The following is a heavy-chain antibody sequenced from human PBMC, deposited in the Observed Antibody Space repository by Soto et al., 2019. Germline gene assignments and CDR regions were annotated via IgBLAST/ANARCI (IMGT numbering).Heavy chain of an antibody. V-gene: IGHV3-23*01. CDR2: ISGSGGRS. CDR1: GFTFSNYA. J-gene: IGHJ4*02. D-gene: IGHD3-16*01. CDR3: AKACSVWSSEQPNYFDY. Sequence: EVQLLDSGGGLVQPGGSLRLSCAASGFTFSNYAMTWVRQGPGKGLEWVAGISGSGGRSYYADYVKGRFTISRDNSKSTLYLQMSSLRAEVPAVYHCAKACSVWSSEQPNYFDYWGQGALVTVSS.